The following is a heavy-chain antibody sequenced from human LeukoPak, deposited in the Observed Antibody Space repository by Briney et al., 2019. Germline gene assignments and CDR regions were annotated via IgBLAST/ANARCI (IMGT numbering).Heavy chain of an antibody. CDR2: IFGAGKNTT. J-gene: IGHJ4*02. Sequence: GGSLRLSCAASGFSFSSYAMNWVRQAPGKGLEWVSIIFGAGKNTTYYADSVKGRFTVSRGNSKNTLYLQMTSLRAEDTGVYYCAKDHLPGIVVADRDYWGQGTLVTVSS. CDR1: GFSFSSYA. CDR3: AKDHLPGIVVADRDY. V-gene: IGHV3-23*03. D-gene: IGHD6-19*01.